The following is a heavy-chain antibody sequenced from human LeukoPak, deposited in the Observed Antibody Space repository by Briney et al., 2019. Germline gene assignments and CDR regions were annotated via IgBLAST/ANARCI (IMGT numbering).Heavy chain of an antibody. Sequence: PGGSLRLSCAASGFTFSSYSMNWVRQAPGKGLEWVSSISSSSSYIYYADSVKGRFTTSRDNAKNSLYLQMNSLRAEDTAVYYCARAPSKYDFWSGYHYYYMDVWGKGTTVTVSS. CDR2: ISSSSSYI. V-gene: IGHV3-21*01. CDR3: ARAPSKYDFWSGYHYYYMDV. CDR1: GFTFSSYS. D-gene: IGHD3-3*01. J-gene: IGHJ6*03.